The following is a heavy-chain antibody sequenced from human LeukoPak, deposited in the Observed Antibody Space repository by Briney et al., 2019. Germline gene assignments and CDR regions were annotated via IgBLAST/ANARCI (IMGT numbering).Heavy chain of an antibody. CDR1: VGSFTGYH. V-gene: IGHV4-34*01. CDR2: INHRGHP. CDR3: ARDPTTVVTVPYYFDF. D-gene: IGHD4-23*01. Sequence: SQTLSLTCAVYVGSFTGYHWNWIRQSPQRGLEWIGEINHRGHPHYNPSLESRLTISVDTSKNQFSLTLKSVTAADTAVYFCARDPTTVVTVPYYFDFWGQGTPVTVSS. J-gene: IGHJ4*02.